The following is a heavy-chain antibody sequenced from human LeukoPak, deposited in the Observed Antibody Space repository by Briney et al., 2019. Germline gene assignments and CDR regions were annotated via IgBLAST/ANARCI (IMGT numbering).Heavy chain of an antibody. CDR2: IGTNEART. CDR1: GFTFSRYA. CDR3: AKDLDSTDLYDNAD. D-gene: IGHD2/OR15-2a*01. V-gene: IGHV3-23*01. J-gene: IGHJ1*01. Sequence: GGSLRLSCVAPGFTFSRYAMNWVRQTPGKRLELVSLIGTNEARTHYADSVKGRFTISRDNSKNTLFLQMHSVRAEDTAVYYCAKDLDSTDLYDNADWGQGTLVTVSS.